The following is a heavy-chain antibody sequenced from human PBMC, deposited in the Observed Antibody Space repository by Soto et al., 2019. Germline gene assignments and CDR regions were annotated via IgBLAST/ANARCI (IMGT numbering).Heavy chain of an antibody. V-gene: IGHV3-23*01. CDR1: GFTFSSYA. CDR3: XXXRVPGGIAAAGTASY. Sequence: GGSLRLSCAASGFTFSSYAMSWVRQAPGKGLEWVSAISGSGGSTYYADSVKGRFTXSXXXXXXXXXXXXXXXXXEDXXXXXXXXXRVPGGIAAAGTASYWGQGTLVTVSS. D-gene: IGHD6-13*01. CDR2: ISGSGGST. J-gene: IGHJ4*02.